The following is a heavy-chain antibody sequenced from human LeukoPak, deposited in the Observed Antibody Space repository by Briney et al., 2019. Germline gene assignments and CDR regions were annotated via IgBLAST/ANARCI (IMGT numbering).Heavy chain of an antibody. D-gene: IGHD3-10*01. CDR1: GFTVSSNY. J-gene: IGHJ4*02. V-gene: IGHV3-66*01. Sequence: TGGSLRLSCAASGFTVSSNYMGWVRQAPGKGLEWVSVIYSGGDTYYADSVKGRFTISRDNSKNTLYLQMNSLRAEDTAVYYCAKDINYYGSGSYYNYWGQGTLVTVSS. CDR2: IYSGGDT. CDR3: AKDINYYGSGSYYNY.